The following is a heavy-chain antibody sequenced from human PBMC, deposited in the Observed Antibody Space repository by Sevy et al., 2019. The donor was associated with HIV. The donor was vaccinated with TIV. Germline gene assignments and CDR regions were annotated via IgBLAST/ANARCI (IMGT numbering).Heavy chain of an antibody. J-gene: IGHJ6*02. D-gene: IGHD1-26*01. CDR3: AKALVGATQSYYYYYGMDV. CDR1: GFTFDDYA. Sequence: GGSLRLSCAASGFTFDDYAMHWVRQAPGKGLEWVSGISWNGGSIGYADSVKGRFTISRDNAKNSLYLQMNSLRAEDTALYYCAKALVGATQSYYYYYGMDVWGQGTTVTVSS. V-gene: IGHV3-9*01. CDR2: ISWNGGSI.